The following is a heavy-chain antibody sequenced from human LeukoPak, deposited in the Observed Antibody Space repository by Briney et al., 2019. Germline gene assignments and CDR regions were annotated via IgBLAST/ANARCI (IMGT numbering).Heavy chain of an antibody. Sequence: ASVKVSCKASGYTFTSYYMHWVRQAPGQGLEWMGIINPSGGSTSYAQKFQGRVTMTRDTSTSTVYMELSSLRSEDTAVYYCARDGKTYYDFWSGYYHFDYWGQGTLVTVSS. D-gene: IGHD3-3*01. CDR1: GYTFTSYY. CDR3: ARDGKTYYDFWSGYYHFDY. V-gene: IGHV1-46*01. J-gene: IGHJ4*02. CDR2: INPSGGST.